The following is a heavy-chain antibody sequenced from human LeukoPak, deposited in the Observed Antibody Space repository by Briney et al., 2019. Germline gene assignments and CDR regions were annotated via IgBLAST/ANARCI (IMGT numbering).Heavy chain of an antibody. J-gene: IGHJ5*01. Sequence: PSETLSLTCTVSGGSINTHYWSWNRQPPGKGLEWIGNIFYSGSTNYNPSLKSRVTISVDTSKNQFSLKLSSVTAADTAIYFCARGMAAAYDYNWFDSWGQGTLVTVSS. CDR3: ARGMAAAYDYNWFDS. CDR1: GGSINTHY. V-gene: IGHV4-59*11. CDR2: IFYSGST. D-gene: IGHD5-12*01.